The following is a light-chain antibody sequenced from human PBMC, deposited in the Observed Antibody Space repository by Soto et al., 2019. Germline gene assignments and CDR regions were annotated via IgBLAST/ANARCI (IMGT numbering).Light chain of an antibody. V-gene: IGKV3-20*01. CDR3: QQYGSSRT. Sequence: EIVLTQSPGTLSLSPGERATLSCRASQSVNSRLAWYQHKPGQAPRLLIYGASSRATGIPDRFSGSGSGTDFTLTISRLEPEDFAVYYCQQYGSSRTFGQGTKVDIK. CDR1: QSVNSR. J-gene: IGKJ1*01. CDR2: GAS.